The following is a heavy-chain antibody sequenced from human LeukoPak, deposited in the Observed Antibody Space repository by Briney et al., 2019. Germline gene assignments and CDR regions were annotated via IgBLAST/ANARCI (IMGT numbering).Heavy chain of an antibody. Sequence: ASVKVSCKASGYTFTTYDINWVRQATGQGLEWMGWMNPNSGNTGYAQKFQGRVTMTRNTSISTAYMELSSLRSEDTAVYYCARYYDILTGYYNQFDYWGQGTLVTVSS. CDR2: MNPNSGNT. CDR3: ARYYDILTGYYNQFDY. CDR1: GYTFTTYD. J-gene: IGHJ4*02. D-gene: IGHD3-9*01. V-gene: IGHV1-8*01.